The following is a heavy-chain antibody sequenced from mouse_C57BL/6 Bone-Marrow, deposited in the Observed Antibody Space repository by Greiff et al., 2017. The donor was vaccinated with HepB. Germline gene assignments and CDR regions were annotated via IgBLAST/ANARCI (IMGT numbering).Heavy chain of an antibody. V-gene: IGHV5-6*01. CDR1: GFTFSSYG. CDR2: ISSGGSYT. J-gene: IGHJ2*01. D-gene: IGHD2-3*01. CDR3: ARHVYYDGYYLY. Sequence: EVHLVESGGDLVKPGGSLKLSCAASGFTFSSYGMSWVRQTPDKRLEWVATISSGGSYTYYPDSVKGRFTISRDNAKNTLYLQMSSLKSEDTAMYYCARHVYYDGYYLYWGQGTTLTVSS.